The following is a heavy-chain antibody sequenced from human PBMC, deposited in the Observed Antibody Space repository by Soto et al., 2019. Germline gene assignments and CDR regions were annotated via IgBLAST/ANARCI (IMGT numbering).Heavy chain of an antibody. CDR2: IIPIFGTA. J-gene: IGHJ4*02. V-gene: IGHV1-69*13. CDR1: GGTFSSYA. D-gene: IGHD5-18*01. Sequence: SVKVSCKASGGTFSSYAISWVRQAPGQGLELMGGIIPIFGTANYAQKFQGRVTITADESTSTAYMELSSLRSEDTAVYYCAAVSGEYSYGHWKPKSFDYWGQGTLVTVYS. CDR3: AAVSGEYSYGHWKPKSFDY.